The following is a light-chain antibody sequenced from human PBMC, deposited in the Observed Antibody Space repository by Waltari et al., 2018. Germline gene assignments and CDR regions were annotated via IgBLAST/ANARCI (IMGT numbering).Light chain of an antibody. Sequence: EIVMTQSPATLSVSPGERATLSCRASQSVSSNLAWYQQKPGQAPRLLIYGASTRATGIPARFSGSGYGTEFTVTISSLQSEDFAVYDCQQYNNWPPMYTFGQGTKLEIK. CDR2: GAS. V-gene: IGKV3-15*01. CDR3: QQYNNWPPMYT. CDR1: QSVSSN. J-gene: IGKJ2*01.